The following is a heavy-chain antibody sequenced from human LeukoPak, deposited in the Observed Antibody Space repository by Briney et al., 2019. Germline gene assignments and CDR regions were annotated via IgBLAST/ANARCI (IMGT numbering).Heavy chain of an antibody. J-gene: IGHJ6*02. CDR1: GFTFSSYG. CDR2: ISYEGSNK. Sequence: GGSLRLSCAASGFTFSSYGMHWVRQAPGKGLEWVAVISYEGSNKYYADSVKGRFTISRDNSKNTLYLQMNSLRAEDTAVYYCAVPAASMDVWGQGTTVTVSS. D-gene: IGHD2-2*01. CDR3: AVPAASMDV. V-gene: IGHV3-30*03.